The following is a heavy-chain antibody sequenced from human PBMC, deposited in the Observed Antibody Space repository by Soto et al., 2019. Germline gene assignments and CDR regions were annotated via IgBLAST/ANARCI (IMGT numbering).Heavy chain of an antibody. D-gene: IGHD3-10*01. CDR3: ARAGLLWFGELLYYFDY. Sequence: ASVKVSCKASGYTFTSYGISWVRQAPGQGLEWMGWISAYNGNTNYAQKLQGRVTMTTDASTSTAYMELRSLRSDDTAVYYCARAGLLWFGELLYYFDYWGQGTLVTVSS. CDR1: GYTFTSYG. V-gene: IGHV1-18*01. CDR2: ISAYNGNT. J-gene: IGHJ4*02.